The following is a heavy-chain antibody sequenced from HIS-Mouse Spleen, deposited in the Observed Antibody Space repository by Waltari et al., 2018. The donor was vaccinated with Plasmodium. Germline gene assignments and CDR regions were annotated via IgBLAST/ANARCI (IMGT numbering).Heavy chain of an antibody. CDR2: INHSGST. J-gene: IGHJ3*02. Sequence: QVQLQQWGAGLLKPSETLSLTCDVYGGSFSGSYWSWFRQPPGKGLEWIGEINHSGSTNYNPSLKSRVTISVDTSKNQFSLKLSSVTAADTAVYYCARGYSNYDAFDIWGQGTMVTVSS. V-gene: IGHV4-34*01. CDR3: ARGYSNYDAFDI. CDR1: GGSFSGSY. D-gene: IGHD4-4*01.